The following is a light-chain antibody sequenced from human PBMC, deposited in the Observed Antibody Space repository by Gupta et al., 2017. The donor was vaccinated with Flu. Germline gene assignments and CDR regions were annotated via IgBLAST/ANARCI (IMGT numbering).Light chain of an antibody. CDR2: SAS. Sequence: DIQMTQSPSSLSASVGDRVTITCRASQTIRSYLNWYQQKEGKAPKLLIYSASSFQRGAPSRFSGSGSGTEFTLTISRLQPDDFANYYCQQSDVTPLTFGGGTKLEFK. V-gene: IGKV1-39*01. CDR3: QQSDVTPLT. J-gene: IGKJ4*01. CDR1: QTIRSY.